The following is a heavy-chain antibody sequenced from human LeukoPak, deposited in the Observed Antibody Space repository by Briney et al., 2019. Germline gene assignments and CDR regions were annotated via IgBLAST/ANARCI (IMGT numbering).Heavy chain of an antibody. V-gene: IGHV1-69*13. J-gene: IGHJ4*02. D-gene: IGHD6-19*01. CDR1: GGTFSSYA. Sequence: SVKVSCKASGGTFSSYAISWVRQAPGQGLEWMGGIIPIFGTANYAQKFQGRVTITADESTSTAYMELSSLRSEDTAVYYCVRGIAVAGTEFDYWGQGTLVIVSS. CDR2: IIPIFGTA. CDR3: VRGIAVAGTEFDY.